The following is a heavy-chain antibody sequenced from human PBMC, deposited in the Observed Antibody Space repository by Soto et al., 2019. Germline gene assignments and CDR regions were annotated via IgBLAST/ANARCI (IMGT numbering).Heavy chain of an antibody. CDR1: GFTFSIYT. D-gene: IGHD2-15*01. J-gene: IGHJ4*02. Sequence: EVQLVESGGGLVKPGGSLRLSCAASGFTFSIYTMTWVRQAPGKGLEWVSSISDTSSHIYYSDSVEGRFTVSRDNAKKALFVQVNSLRAEDTAVYYCARVRSGGSGYFDYWGRGTLVTVSS. CDR2: ISDTSSHI. CDR3: ARVRSGGSGYFDY. V-gene: IGHV3-21*01.